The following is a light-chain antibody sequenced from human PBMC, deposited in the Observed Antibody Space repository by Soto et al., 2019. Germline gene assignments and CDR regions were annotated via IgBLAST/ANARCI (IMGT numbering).Light chain of an antibody. CDR1: PYIRNY. V-gene: IGKV1-33*01. CDR2: DXS. Sequence: DIQITQCRSSLFVSVGDRVTIKXQASPYIRNYLIWYQQKLGEAPKVXXADXSNLETGGPSRLSGSGSGTDFTFTISSLHPEYIAKYYCQQYENPYWTFGQGTKVDIK. J-gene: IGKJ1*01. CDR3: QQYENPYWT.